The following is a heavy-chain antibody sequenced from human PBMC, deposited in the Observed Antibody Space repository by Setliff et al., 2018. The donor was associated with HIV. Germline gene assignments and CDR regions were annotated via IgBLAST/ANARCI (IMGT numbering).Heavy chain of an antibody. CDR1: GFTVNSGA. V-gene: IGHV3-23*01. Sequence: AGGSLRLSCAASGFTVNSGAMNWVRQAPGKGLEWVSTVGCWGTCTYFADSVKGRFTISRDNAKNALYLFMHSLRAEDTAVYFCAPRSGLVGTTPAAVDHWGQGTLVTVSS. CDR3: APRSGLVGTTPAAVDH. CDR2: VGCWGTCT. J-gene: IGHJ4*02. D-gene: IGHD1-26*01.